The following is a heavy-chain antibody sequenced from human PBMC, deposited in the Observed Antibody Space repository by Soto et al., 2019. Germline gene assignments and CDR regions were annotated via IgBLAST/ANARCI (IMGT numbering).Heavy chain of an antibody. CDR2: ITAGNGDT. Sequence: ASVKVSCKASGYTLISYAMHWVRQAPGQRLEWMGCITAGNGDTKYSQKFQGRATITRDTSANTAYMELSSLRSEDTAVYYCARGPYSGSYYNWFDPWGQGTLITVSS. CDR1: GYTLISYA. J-gene: IGHJ5*02. D-gene: IGHD1-26*01. V-gene: IGHV1-3*01. CDR3: ARGPYSGSYYNWFDP.